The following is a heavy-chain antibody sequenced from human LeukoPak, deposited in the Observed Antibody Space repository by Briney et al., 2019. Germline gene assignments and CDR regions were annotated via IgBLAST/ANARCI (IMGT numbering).Heavy chain of an antibody. V-gene: IGHV1-8*01. D-gene: IGHD3-22*01. CDR2: MNPNSGNT. Sequence: ASVKVSCKASGYTFTSYDINWVRQATGQGLEWMGWMNPNSGNTGYAQKFRGRVTMTRNTSISTAYMELSSLRSEDTAVYYCARATRDSSGYYFEYFQHWGQGTLVTVSS. CDR1: GYTFTSYD. CDR3: ARATRDSSGYYFEYFQH. J-gene: IGHJ1*01.